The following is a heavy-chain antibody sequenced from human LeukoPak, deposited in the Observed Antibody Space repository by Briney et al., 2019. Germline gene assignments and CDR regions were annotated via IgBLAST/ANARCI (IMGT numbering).Heavy chain of an antibody. Sequence: PSETLSLTCTISGGSISGSFWSWIRQPAGKGLEWIGRIATSGTINYNPSLKSRVTVSMDTSKNQFSLKLTSMTAADTAVYYCTRDGSNGSREDAFDLWGQGTVVTVSS. D-gene: IGHD3-16*01. CDR3: TRDGSNGSREDAFDL. J-gene: IGHJ3*01. CDR1: GGSISGSF. CDR2: IATSGTI. V-gene: IGHV4-4*07.